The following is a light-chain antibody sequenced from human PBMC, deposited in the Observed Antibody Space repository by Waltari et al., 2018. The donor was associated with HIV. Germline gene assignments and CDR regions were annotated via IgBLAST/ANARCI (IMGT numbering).Light chain of an antibody. J-gene: IGKJ1*01. Sequence: AIQMTQSPPSLSASVGDRVTITCRASQAIGNDLDWYQQKPGKAPKLLIYGASTLQSGVPSRFSGSGSGTDFTLTIRRLQPEDFATYFCLQDYNYPWTFGQGTKVEIK. V-gene: IGKV1-6*01. CDR1: QAIGND. CDR3: LQDYNYPWT. CDR2: GAS.